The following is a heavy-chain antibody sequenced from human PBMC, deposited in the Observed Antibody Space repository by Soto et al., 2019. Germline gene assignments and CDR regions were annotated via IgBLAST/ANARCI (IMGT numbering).Heavy chain of an antibody. J-gene: IGHJ4*02. CDR3: ARRVGAPNEYFDY. CDR2: ISYDGSNK. Sequence: QVQLVESGGGVVQPGRSLRLSCAASGFTFSSYAMHWVRQAPGKGLEWVAVISYDGSNKYYADSVKGRFTISRDNSKNTLYLQMNSLRAEDTAVYYCARRVGAPNEYFDYWGQGTLVTVSS. D-gene: IGHD1-26*01. V-gene: IGHV3-30-3*01. CDR1: GFTFSSYA.